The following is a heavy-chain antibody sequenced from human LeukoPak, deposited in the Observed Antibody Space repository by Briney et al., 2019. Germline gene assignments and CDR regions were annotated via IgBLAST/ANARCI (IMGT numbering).Heavy chain of an antibody. CDR1: GFTFSSYA. V-gene: IGHV3-48*03. CDR2: ISSSGSTI. D-gene: IGHD2-2*02. Sequence: GGSLRLSCAASGFTFSSYAMSWVRQAPGEGLEWVSYISSSGSTIYYPDSVRGRFTISRDNAKNSLYLQMNSLRAEDTAVYYCASLYAQIDYWGQGTLVTVSS. CDR3: ASLYAQIDY. J-gene: IGHJ4*02.